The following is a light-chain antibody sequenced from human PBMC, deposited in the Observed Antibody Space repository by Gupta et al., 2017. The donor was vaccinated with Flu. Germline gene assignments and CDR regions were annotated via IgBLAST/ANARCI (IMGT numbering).Light chain of an antibody. J-gene: IGKJ1*01. CDR3: QQSDSYTAVT. CDR1: QTISSY. V-gene: IGKV1-39*01. Sequence: DIQLTQSPSSLSASVGDRVTITCRASQTISSYLHWYQQKPGKAPKFLIYAASRLQSGVPSRFSGSGSGTDLTLTISGRQPEDFAAYYCQQSDSYTAVTFGQGTKVEVK. CDR2: AAS.